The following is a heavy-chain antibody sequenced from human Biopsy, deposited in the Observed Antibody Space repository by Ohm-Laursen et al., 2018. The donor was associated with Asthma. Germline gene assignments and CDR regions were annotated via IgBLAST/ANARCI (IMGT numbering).Heavy chain of an antibody. CDR3: ARAVDYSHYYGIDV. CDR1: GYTFNNAG. Sequence: GPSVKVSCKTSGYTFNNAGITWVRQAPGQGLEWMGWISVYNGNTKVAQKLQDRVTMITDTSTSTAYMELRSLRSDDTAVYFCARAVDYSHYYGIDVWGQGTTVTVS. CDR2: ISVYNGNT. J-gene: IGHJ6*02. V-gene: IGHV1-18*01. D-gene: IGHD3-10*01.